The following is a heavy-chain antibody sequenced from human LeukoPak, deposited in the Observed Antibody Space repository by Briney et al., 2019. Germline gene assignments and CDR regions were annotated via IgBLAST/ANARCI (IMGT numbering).Heavy chain of an antibody. Sequence: ASVKVCCKASGYTFTSYDIKWGRQATGHGLEWMGWMNPNSGNTGYAQQFQGRVTMTRHNSISTAYMEMSGLRSEDTAVYYCARAGLLSFGESYGMDVWGQGTTVTVSS. J-gene: IGHJ6*02. CDR1: GYTFTSYD. CDR3: ARAGLLSFGESYGMDV. CDR2: MNPNSGNT. V-gene: IGHV1-8*01. D-gene: IGHD3-10*01.